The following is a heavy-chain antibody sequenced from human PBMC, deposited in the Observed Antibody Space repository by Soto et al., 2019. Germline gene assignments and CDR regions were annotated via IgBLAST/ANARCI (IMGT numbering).Heavy chain of an antibody. D-gene: IGHD1-26*01. CDR1: GFTFSIYG. V-gene: IGHV3-33*01. CDR2: IWYDGSNK. Sequence: PGGSLRLSCAASGFTFSIYGMHWVRQAPGKGLEWVAVIWYDGSNKYYADSVKGRFTISRDNSKNTLYLQMNSLRAEDTAVYYCSRDFVGHFDYWGQGTLVTVSS. J-gene: IGHJ4*02. CDR3: SRDFVGHFDY.